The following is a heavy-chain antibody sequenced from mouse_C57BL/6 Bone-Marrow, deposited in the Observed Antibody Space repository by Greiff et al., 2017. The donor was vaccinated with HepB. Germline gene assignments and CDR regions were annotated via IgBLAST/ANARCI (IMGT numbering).Heavy chain of an antibody. CDR3: TRDYYYGSSYYFDY. J-gene: IGHJ2*01. CDR1: GYTFTSYW. V-gene: IGHV1-5*01. CDR2: IYPGNSDT. D-gene: IGHD1-1*01. Sequence: VHVKQSGTVLARPGASVKMSCKTSGYTFTSYWMHWVKQRPGQGLEWIGAIYPGNSDTSYNQKFKGKAKLTAVTSASTAYMELSSLTNEDSAVYYCTRDYYYGSSYYFDYWGQGTTLTVSS.